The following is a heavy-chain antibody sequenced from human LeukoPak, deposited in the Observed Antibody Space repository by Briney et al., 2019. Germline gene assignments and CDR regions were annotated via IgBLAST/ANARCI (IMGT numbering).Heavy chain of an antibody. CDR3: AKDSSGYSSGWLDY. V-gene: IGHV3-23*01. CDR2: ISGSGGST. CDR1: GFTFSSYA. J-gene: IGHJ4*02. D-gene: IGHD6-19*01. Sequence: PGRSLRLSCAASGFTFSSYAMSWVRQAPGKGLEWVSAISGSGGSTYYADSVKGRFTISRDNSKNTLYLQMNSLRAEDTAVYYCAKDSSGYSSGWLDYWGQGTLVAVSS.